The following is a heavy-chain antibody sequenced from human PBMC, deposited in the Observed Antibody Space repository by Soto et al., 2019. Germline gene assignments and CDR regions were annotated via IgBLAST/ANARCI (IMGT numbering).Heavy chain of an antibody. J-gene: IGHJ4*02. Sequence: TLSLTCAVYGGSFSGYYWSWIRQPPGKGLEWIGEINHSGSTNYNPSLKSRVTISVDTSKNQFSLKLSSVTAADTAVYYCARERIAAAGTGGYFDYWGQGTLVTVSS. CDR2: INHSGST. V-gene: IGHV4-34*01. CDR1: GGSFSGYY. D-gene: IGHD6-13*01. CDR3: ARERIAAAGTGGYFDY.